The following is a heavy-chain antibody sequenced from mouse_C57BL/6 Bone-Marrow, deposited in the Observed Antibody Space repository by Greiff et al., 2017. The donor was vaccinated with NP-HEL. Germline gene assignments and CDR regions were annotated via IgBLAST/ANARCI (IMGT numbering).Heavy chain of an antibody. Sequence: EVHLVESGAGLVKPGGSLKLSCAASGFTFSSYAMSWVRQTPEKRLEWVAYISSGGDYIYYADTVKGRFTISRDNARNTLYLQMSSLKSEDTAMYYCTRDDYYGGFAYWGQGTLVTVSA. J-gene: IGHJ3*01. D-gene: IGHD1-1*01. CDR3: TRDDYYGGFAY. CDR1: GFTFSSYA. CDR2: ISSGGDYI. V-gene: IGHV5-9-1*02.